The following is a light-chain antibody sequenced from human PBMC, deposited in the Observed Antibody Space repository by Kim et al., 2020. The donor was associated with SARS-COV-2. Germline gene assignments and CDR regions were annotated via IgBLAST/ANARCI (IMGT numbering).Light chain of an antibody. CDR2: GAS. V-gene: IGKV3D-15*01. CDR1: QSVSNN. J-gene: IGKJ1*01. Sequence: SPGERATLSCRSSQSVSNNLAWYQQHPGQPPRLLIYGASTRASGIPARFSGSGSGTEFTLTIDSLQSEDFAAYYCQQYDHWPPWTFGQGTKVEIK. CDR3: QQYDHWPPWT.